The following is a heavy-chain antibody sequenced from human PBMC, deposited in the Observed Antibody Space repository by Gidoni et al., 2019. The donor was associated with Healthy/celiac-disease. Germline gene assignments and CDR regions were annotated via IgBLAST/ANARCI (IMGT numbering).Heavy chain of an antibody. D-gene: IGHD2-15*01. Sequence: QVQLQESGPGLVKPSQTLSLTCTVSGGSISSGSYYWSWIRQPAGKGLEWIGRIYTSGSTNYNPSLKSRVTISVDTSKNQFSLKLSSVTAADTAVYYCARRYCSGGSCYEDYWGQGTLVTVSS. CDR3: ARRYCSGGSCYEDY. CDR2: IYTSGST. J-gene: IGHJ4*02. CDR1: GGSISSGSYY. V-gene: IGHV4-61*02.